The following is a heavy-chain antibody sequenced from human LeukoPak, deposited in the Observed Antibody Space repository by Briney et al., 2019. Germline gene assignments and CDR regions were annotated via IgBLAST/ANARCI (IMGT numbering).Heavy chain of an antibody. CDR2: IYYSGST. CDR1: GGSISGYY. D-gene: IGHD3-10*01. V-gene: IGHV4-59*08. CDR3: ARHSEYYYGSGNAFDI. J-gene: IGHJ3*02. Sequence: SETLSLTCTVSGGSISGYYWSWIRQPPGKGLEWIGYIYYSGSTNYNPSLKSRVTISVDTSKNQFSLKLSSVTAADTAVYYCARHSEYYYGSGNAFDIWGQGTMVTVSS.